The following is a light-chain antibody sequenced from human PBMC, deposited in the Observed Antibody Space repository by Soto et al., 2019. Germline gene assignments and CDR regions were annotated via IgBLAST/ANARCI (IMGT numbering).Light chain of an antibody. CDR3: QQHNDLPLT. CDR1: QSVSNN. V-gene: IGKV3-15*01. J-gene: IGKJ4*01. CDR2: GAT. Sequence: EIVMTQSPATLSVSPGERVTLSCRASQSVSNNLARYQQKPGQAPRLLIYGATATATGIPARFSGSGSGTEFTLTISSLQSEDFAVYYFQQHNDLPLTFGGGTKVEIK.